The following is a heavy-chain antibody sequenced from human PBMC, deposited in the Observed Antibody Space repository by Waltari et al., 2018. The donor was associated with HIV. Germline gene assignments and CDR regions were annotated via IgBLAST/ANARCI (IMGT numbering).Heavy chain of an antibody. CDR3: ARVDSSGYYSADY. D-gene: IGHD3-22*01. V-gene: IGHV3-48*03. Sequence: EVQLVESGGGLVQPGGSLRLSCAASGFTFSNYEMNWVRQAPGKGLEWVSYISTSGSTIYYADSVKGRFTISRDNAKNSLYLQMNSLRAEDTAVYYCARVDSSGYYSADYWGQGTLVTVSS. J-gene: IGHJ4*02. CDR2: ISTSGSTI. CDR1: GFTFSNYE.